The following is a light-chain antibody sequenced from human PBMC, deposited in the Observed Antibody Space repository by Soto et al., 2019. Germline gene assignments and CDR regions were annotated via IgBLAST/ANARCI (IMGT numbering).Light chain of an antibody. V-gene: IGLV1-44*01. CDR3: SSWDDKLDAVV. CDR1: GSNIGSNT. J-gene: IGLJ1*01. CDR2: TND. Sequence: QSVLTQPPSASGTPGQRVTISCSGSGSNIGSNTVNWYQQLPGTAPKLLIYTNDQRPSGVPDRFSGSRSGTSASLAISGLQFEDEADYHCSSWDDKLDAVVFGAGTKVTVL.